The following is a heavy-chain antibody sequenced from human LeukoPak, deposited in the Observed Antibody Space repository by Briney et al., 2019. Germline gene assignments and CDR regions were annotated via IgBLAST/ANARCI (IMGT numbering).Heavy chain of an antibody. CDR2: IIPIFGTA. CDR1: GGTFSSYA. D-gene: IGHD3-9*01. J-gene: IGHJ4*02. CDR3: ARYPLTGYLRKKIFDY. Sequence: EASVKVSCKASGGTFSSYAISWVRQAPGQGLEWMGGIIPIFGTANYAQKFQGRVTITADKSTSTAYMELSSLRSEDTAVYYCARYPLTGYLRKKIFDYWGQGTLVTVSS. V-gene: IGHV1-69*06.